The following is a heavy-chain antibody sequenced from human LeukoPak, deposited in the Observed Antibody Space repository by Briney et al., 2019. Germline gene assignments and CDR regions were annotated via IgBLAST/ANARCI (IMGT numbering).Heavy chain of an antibody. J-gene: IGHJ4*02. V-gene: IGHV3-74*01. CDR2: INTDGSST. Sequence: PGGSLRLSCAASGFTFSSYWMHWVRQAPGKGLVGVSRINTDGSSTSYADSVKGRFTISRDNAKNTLYLQMNSLRAEDTAVYYCARDPSLAVPLWGQGTLVTVSS. D-gene: IGHD2-2*01. CDR1: GFTFSSYW. CDR3: ARDPSLAVPL.